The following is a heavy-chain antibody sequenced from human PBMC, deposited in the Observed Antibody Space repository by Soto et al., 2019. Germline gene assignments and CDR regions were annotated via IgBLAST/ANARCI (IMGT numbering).Heavy chain of an antibody. CDR1: GFTFSSYW. CDR2: IKQDGSEK. V-gene: IGHV3-7*01. J-gene: IGHJ3*02. D-gene: IGHD3-3*01. Sequence: VQLVESGGGLVQPGGSLRLSCAASGFTFSSYWMSWVRQAPGKGLEWVANIKQDGSEKYYVDSVKGRFTISRDNAKNSLYLQMNSLRAEDTAVYYCARGLGYYDFWSGSEPQDAFDIWGQGTMVTVSS. CDR3: ARGLGYYDFWSGSEPQDAFDI.